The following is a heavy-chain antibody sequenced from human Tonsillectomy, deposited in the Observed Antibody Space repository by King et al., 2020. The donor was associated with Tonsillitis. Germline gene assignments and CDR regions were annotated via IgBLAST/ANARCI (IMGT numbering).Heavy chain of an antibody. D-gene: IGHD3-9*01. J-gene: IGHJ4*02. V-gene: IGHV1-18*04. CDR1: DYTFTSYG. CDR3: ARAGWKYYFDY. Sequence: VQLVESGAEVKKPGASVKVSCKASDYTFTSYGVSWVRQAPGQGLEWMGWISGYNGNTKYSQKFQDRVTMTTDTSTSTAYMELRSLTSDDTAVYYFARAGWKYYFDYWGQGTLVTVSS. CDR2: ISGYNGNT.